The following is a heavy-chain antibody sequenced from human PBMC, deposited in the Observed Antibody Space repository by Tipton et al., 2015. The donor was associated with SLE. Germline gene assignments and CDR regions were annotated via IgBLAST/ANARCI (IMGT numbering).Heavy chain of an antibody. D-gene: IGHD5-12*01. Sequence: TLSLTCAVYGGSFSGYYWSWIRQPPGKGLEWIGEISHSGSTKYKPSLKSRVTISVDTSKNQFSLKLSSVTAADTAVYYCARALVATLPFDYWGQGTLVTVSS. J-gene: IGHJ4*02. CDR1: GGSFSGYY. CDR3: ARALVATLPFDY. V-gene: IGHV4-34*01. CDR2: ISHSGST.